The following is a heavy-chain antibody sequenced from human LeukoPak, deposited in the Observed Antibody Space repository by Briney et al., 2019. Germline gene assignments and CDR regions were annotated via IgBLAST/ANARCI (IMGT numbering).Heavy chain of an antibody. CDR2: IYSSGST. Sequence: SETLSLTCTVSGGSISNYYWSWIRQPAGKGLEWIGHIYSSGSTNYNPSLKSRVTMSVDTSKNQFSLKLSSVTAADTAVYYCARSRPGYCSGGSCQRNWFDPWGQGTLVTVSS. V-gene: IGHV4-4*07. CDR3: ARSRPGYCSGGSCQRNWFDP. J-gene: IGHJ5*02. CDR1: GGSISNYY. D-gene: IGHD2-15*01.